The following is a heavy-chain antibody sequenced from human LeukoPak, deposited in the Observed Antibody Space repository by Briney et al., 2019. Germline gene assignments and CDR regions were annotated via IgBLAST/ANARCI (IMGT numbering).Heavy chain of an antibody. Sequence: PGGSLRLSCAASGLTFSSYSMNWVRQAPGKGLEWVSSISSSSSYIYYADSVKGRFTISRDNAKNSLYLQMNSLRAEDTAVYYCARDLPMATIQIPDYYFDYWGQGTLVTVSS. CDR2: ISSSSSYI. CDR3: ARDLPMATIQIPDYYFDY. CDR1: GLTFSSYS. D-gene: IGHD5-24*01. V-gene: IGHV3-21*01. J-gene: IGHJ4*02.